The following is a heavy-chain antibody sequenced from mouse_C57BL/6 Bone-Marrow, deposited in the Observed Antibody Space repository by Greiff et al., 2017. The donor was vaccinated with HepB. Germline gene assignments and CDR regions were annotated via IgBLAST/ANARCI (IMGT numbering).Heavy chain of an antibody. V-gene: IGHV5-6*01. D-gene: IGHD1-1*01. CDR2: ISSGGSYT. CDR3: ARGATVVAPFAY. J-gene: IGHJ3*01. Sequence: EVMLVESGGDLVKPGGSLKLSCAASGFTFSSYGMSWVRQTPDKRLEWVATISSGGSYTYYPDSVKGRFTISRDNAKNTLYLQMSSLKSEDTAMYYCARGATVVAPFAYCGQGTLVTVSA. CDR1: GFTFSSYG.